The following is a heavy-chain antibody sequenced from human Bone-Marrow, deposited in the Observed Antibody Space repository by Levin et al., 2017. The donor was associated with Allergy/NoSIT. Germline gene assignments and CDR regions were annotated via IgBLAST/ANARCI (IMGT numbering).Heavy chain of an antibody. Sequence: SETLSLTCTVSGGSISSSSYYWGWIRQPPGKGLEWIGSLYYSGLTYYNESLQSRVTISVDTSKNQLSLKLSSVTAADTAVYYCARRVSIFGVVKNIFGNMDVWGQGTTVTVSS. CDR3: ARRVSIFGVVKNIFGNMDV. V-gene: IGHV4-39*01. J-gene: IGHJ6*02. D-gene: IGHD3-3*01. CDR1: GGSISSSSYY. CDR2: LYYSGLT.